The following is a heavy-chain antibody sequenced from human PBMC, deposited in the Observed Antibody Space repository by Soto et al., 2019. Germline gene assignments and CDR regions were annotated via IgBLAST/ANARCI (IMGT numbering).Heavy chain of an antibody. CDR2: ISSSTSYV. Sequence: GGSLRLSCAASGFTFSRYGMNWLRQAPGKGLEWVASISSSTSYVYYADSVKGRFSTSRDNAKNILYLEMYALRTEDTAVYSCARDPSEGRVGNWFESWGQGTLVTVSS. D-gene: IGHD2-2*01. CDR1: GFTFSRYG. CDR3: ARDPSEGRVGNWFES. V-gene: IGHV3-21*06. J-gene: IGHJ5*01.